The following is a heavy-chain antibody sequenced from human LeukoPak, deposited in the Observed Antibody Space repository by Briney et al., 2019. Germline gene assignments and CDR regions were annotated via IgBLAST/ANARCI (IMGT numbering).Heavy chain of an antibody. J-gene: IGHJ3*02. D-gene: IGHD2-8*02. CDR1: GGSISSYY. CDR3: ARVSNVVFAFDI. Sequence: SETLSLTCTVSGGSISSYYWSWIRQPAGKGLEWIGRIYTSGSTNYNPSLKSRFTMSVDTSKNQFSLKLSSVTAADTAVYYCARVSNVVFAFDIWGQGTMVTVSS. V-gene: IGHV4-4*07. CDR2: IYTSGST.